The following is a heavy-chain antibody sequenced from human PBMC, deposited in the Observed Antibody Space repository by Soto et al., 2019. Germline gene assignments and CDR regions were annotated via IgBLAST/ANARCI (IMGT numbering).Heavy chain of an antibody. J-gene: IGHJ3*02. CDR2: IKQDGSEK. CDR1: GITFSNFW. V-gene: IGHV3-7*03. Sequence: PGGSLRLSCAASGITFSNFWMIWVRQAPGKGREWVAKIKQDGSEKLYVGSVKGRFAVFRDNAKNSLFLQMNSLRAEDTAVYYCARDFADDAFDIWGQGTMVTVSS. CDR3: ARDFADDAFDI.